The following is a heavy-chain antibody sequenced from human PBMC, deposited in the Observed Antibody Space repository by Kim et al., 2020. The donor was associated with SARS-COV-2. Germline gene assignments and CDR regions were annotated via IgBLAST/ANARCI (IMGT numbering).Heavy chain of an antibody. CDR3: ARGCSGGSCYSGLS. Sequence: SETLSLTCTVSGGSISSSSYYWGWIRQPPGKGLEWIGSIYYSGSTYYNPSLKSRVTISVDTSKNQFSLKLSSVTAADTAVYYCARGCSGGSCYSGLSWGQGTLVTVSS. CDR1: GGSISSSSYY. V-gene: IGHV4-39*01. CDR2: IYYSGST. J-gene: IGHJ4*02. D-gene: IGHD2-15*01.